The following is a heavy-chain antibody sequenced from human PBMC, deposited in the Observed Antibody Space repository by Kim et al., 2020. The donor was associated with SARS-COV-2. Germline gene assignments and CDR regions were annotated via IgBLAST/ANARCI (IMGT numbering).Heavy chain of an antibody. CDR1: GFTFTSSA. CDR3: AASSAHRYYYGMDV. Sequence: SVKVSCKASGFTFTSSAVQWVRQARGQRLEWIGWIVVGSGNTNYAQKFQERVTITRDMSTSTAYMELSSLRSEDTAVYYCAASSAHRYYYGMDVWGQGTTVTVSS. D-gene: IGHD3-22*01. CDR2: IVVGSGNT. J-gene: IGHJ6*02. V-gene: IGHV1-58*01.